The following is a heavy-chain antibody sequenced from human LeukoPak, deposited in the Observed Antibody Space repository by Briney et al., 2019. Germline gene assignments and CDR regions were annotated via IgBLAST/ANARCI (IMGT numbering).Heavy chain of an antibody. V-gene: IGHV3-7*01. CDR1: GFTFSSYA. J-gene: IGHJ4*02. CDR3: ARDLYAYYYGSGSYFDY. D-gene: IGHD3-10*01. CDR2: IKQDGSEK. Sequence: GGSLRLSCAASGFTFSSYAMSWVRQAPGKGLEWVANIKQDGSEKYYVDSVKGRFTISRDNAKNSLYLQMNSLRAEDTAVYYCARDLYAYYYGSGSYFDYWGQGTLVTVSS.